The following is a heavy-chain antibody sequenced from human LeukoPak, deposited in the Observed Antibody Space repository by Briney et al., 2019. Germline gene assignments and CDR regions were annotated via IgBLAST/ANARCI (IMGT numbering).Heavy chain of an antibody. CDR3: ARLSPSSSWYVALDY. CDR1: GGSISSYY. CDR2: IYYSGST. D-gene: IGHD6-13*01. Sequence: PSETLSLTCTVSGGSISSYYWSWIRQPPGKGLEWIGYIYYSGSTNYNPSLKSRVTISVDTSKNQFSLKLSSVTAADTAVYYCARLSPSSSWYVALDYWGQGTLVTVSS. V-gene: IGHV4-59*08. J-gene: IGHJ4*02.